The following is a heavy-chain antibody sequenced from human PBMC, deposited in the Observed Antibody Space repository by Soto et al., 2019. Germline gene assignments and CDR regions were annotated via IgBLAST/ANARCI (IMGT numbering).Heavy chain of an antibody. CDR3: ARDVGLDSDDFFAY. Sequence: WGSLLLTCTSSGFTFTIYGMCWVGQAPGKGLQWVSTIRGDGGQTHYTDSVKGRFSISRDNSKNTVYLQMDSLRAEDTAMYFCARDVGLDSDDFFAYWGQGTQVTVSS. J-gene: IGHJ4*02. D-gene: IGHD3-9*01. CDR2: IRGDGGQT. V-gene: IGHV3-23*01. CDR1: GFTFTIYG.